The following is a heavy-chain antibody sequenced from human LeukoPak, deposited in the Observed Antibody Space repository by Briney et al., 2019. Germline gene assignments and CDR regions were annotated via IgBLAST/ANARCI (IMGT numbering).Heavy chain of an antibody. CDR1: GYTFTHYI. D-gene: IGHD2-8*01. V-gene: IGHV1-18*01. CDR2: ISAYNNYT. CDR3: AGSLGYCTSNVCYLKY. J-gene: IGHJ4*02. Sequence: ASVKVSCKASGYTFTHYIINWVRQAPGQGLEWMGKISAYNNYTTYAQKFQGRIAMTTDTYTNTAYMELRSLRSDDTAVYYCAGSLGYCTSNVCYLKYWGQGTLVTVSS.